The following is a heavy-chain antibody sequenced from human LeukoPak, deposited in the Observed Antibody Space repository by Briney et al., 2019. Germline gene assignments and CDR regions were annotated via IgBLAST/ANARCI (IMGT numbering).Heavy chain of an antibody. Sequence: PGGSLRLSCAASGFSFSSYGFHWVRQAPGKGLEWVSAISFDGKNIHYADSVKGRFTISRDNSRNTLYLQMNSLRVEDTAFYYCAKTYSRESGYDSFFHYWGQGTRVTVSS. CDR1: GFSFSSYG. V-gene: IGHV3-33*06. J-gene: IGHJ4*02. CDR2: ISFDGKNI. D-gene: IGHD5-12*01. CDR3: AKTYSRESGYDSFFHY.